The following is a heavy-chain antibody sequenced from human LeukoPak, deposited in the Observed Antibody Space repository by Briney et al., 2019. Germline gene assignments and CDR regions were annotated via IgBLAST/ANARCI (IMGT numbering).Heavy chain of an antibody. V-gene: IGHV3-23*01. Sequence: PGGSLRLSCAASGFTFSSYAMSWVRQAPGKGLEWVSAISGSGINTYYADSVKGRFTISRDNSKNTLYLQMNSLRAEDTAVYYCAKDPPYYYDSSGYGGGAFDIWGQGTMVTVPS. CDR3: AKDPPYYYDSSGYGGGAFDI. J-gene: IGHJ3*02. D-gene: IGHD3-22*01. CDR2: ISGSGINT. CDR1: GFTFSSYA.